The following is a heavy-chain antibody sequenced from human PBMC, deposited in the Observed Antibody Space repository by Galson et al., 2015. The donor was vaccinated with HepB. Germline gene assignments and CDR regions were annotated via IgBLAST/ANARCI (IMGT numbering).Heavy chain of an antibody. J-gene: IGHJ6*03. D-gene: IGHD2-8*01. V-gene: IGHV1-69*10. CDR1: GGTFSSYA. Sequence: SVKVSCKASGGTFSSYAISWVRQAPGQGLEWMGGIIPILGIANYAQKFQGRVTITADKSTSTAYMELSSLRSEDTAVYYCARGLIPSLYMDVWGKGTTVTVSS. CDR3: ARGLIPSLYMDV. CDR2: IIPILGIA.